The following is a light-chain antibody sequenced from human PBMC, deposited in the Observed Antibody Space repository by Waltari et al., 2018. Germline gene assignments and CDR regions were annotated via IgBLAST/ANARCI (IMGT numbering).Light chain of an antibody. Sequence: DTVLTQSPDSLAVSLGERATINCKSSQSVSDYYNSKTYLAWYQQKSGQPPRLLISWAFTRESGVPERFSGSGSGTDFTLSIANLQAEDVAVYYCHQYYTTPRTFGQGTRVEI. CDR2: WAF. CDR1: QSVSDYYNSKTY. CDR3: HQYYTTPRT. J-gene: IGKJ1*01. V-gene: IGKV4-1*01.